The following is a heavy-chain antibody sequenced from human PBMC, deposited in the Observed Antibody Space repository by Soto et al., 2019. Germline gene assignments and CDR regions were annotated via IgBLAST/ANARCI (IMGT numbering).Heavy chain of an antibody. D-gene: IGHD1-26*01. CDR1: GYSISSGYY. CDR3: ARVGEFGGGSYFRFDY. CDR2: IYHSGST. V-gene: IGHV4-38-2*01. Sequence: SETLSLTCAVSGYSISSGYYWGWIRQPPGKGLEWIGSIYHSGSTYYNPSLKSRVTISVDTSKNQFSLKLSSVTAADTAVYYCARVGEFGGGSYFRFDYWGQGTLVTV. J-gene: IGHJ4*02.